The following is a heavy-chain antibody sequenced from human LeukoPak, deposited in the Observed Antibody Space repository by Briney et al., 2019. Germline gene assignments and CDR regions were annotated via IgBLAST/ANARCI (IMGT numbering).Heavy chain of an antibody. CDR2: INEDGSVK. J-gene: IGHJ4*02. Sequence: GGSLRLSCAVSGFIFSNNWMTWVRQAPGKGLEWVANINEDGSVKYYVDSVKGRFTISRDNAKDSLYLQMSSLRAEDTAVYYCARIGRSGWNFDYWGQGTLVTVSS. CDR3: ARIGRSGWNFDY. D-gene: IGHD6-19*01. V-gene: IGHV3-7*01. CDR1: GFIFSNNW.